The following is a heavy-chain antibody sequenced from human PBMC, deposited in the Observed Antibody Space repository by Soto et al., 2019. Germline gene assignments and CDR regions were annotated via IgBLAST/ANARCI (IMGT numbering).Heavy chain of an antibody. CDR1: GGSISRYY. J-gene: IGHJ4*02. CDR2: IYYSGTT. CDR3: AKAISGYNAPLDH. Sequence: SETLSLTCTVSGGSISRYYWNWIRQPPGKGLEWIGYIYYSGTTNYNPALKSRVTISVDRSKNQFSLKLSSVTAEDTAVYYCAKAISGYNAPLDHWGQGTRVTVSS. D-gene: IGHD1-20*01. V-gene: IGHV4-59*12.